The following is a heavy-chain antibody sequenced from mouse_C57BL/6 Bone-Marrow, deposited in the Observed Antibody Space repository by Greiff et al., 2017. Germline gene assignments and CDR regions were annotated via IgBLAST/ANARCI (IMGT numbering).Heavy chain of an antibody. CDR3: ASGTYYDDPYYCALDD. Sequence: EVKLVESGGGLVKPGGSLKLSCAASGFTFSDYGMHWVRQAPEKGLEWVAYISSGSSTIYYADTVKGRFTISRDNDKNTLFLQMTSLSSEDSAMFYCASGTYYDDPYYCALDDWGKGTTVTVSS. J-gene: IGHJ4*01. CDR1: GFTFSDYG. V-gene: IGHV5-17*01. D-gene: IGHD2-13*01. CDR2: ISSGSSTI.